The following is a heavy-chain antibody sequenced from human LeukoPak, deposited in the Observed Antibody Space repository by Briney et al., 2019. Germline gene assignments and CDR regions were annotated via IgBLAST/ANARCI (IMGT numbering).Heavy chain of an antibody. D-gene: IGHD3-22*01. CDR2: ISHDGSTA. J-gene: IGHJ3*02. CDR1: GFTFSTYS. CDR3: ARAADDSSGYYGLNDAFDI. V-gene: IGHV3-48*04. Sequence: GGSLRLSCAASGFTFSTYSMDWVRQTPGKGLEWISYISHDGSTAYYSDSVKGRFTISRDNAKNSLYLQMNSLRAEDTAVYYCARAADDSSGYYGLNDAFDIWGQGTMVTVSS.